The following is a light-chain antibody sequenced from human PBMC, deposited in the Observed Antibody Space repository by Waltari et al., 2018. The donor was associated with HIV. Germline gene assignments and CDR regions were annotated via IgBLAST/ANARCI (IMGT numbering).Light chain of an antibody. CDR1: SSNIGNNQ. V-gene: IGLV1-51*01. Sequence: QSVLPQPPSVSAAPGQKVTISCSGSSSNIGNNQVSWYQQPPGTAPKLLIYDSNRRPSGIPDRFSASNSGTSATLSITGLQTGDEAEYYCGAWDSSLSAVVFGTGTKVTVL. CDR2: DSN. CDR3: GAWDSSLSAVV. J-gene: IGLJ1*01.